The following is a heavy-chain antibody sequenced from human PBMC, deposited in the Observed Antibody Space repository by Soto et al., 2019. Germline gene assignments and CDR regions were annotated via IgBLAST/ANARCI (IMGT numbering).Heavy chain of an antibody. D-gene: IGHD6-19*01. CDR2: INAGNGNT. V-gene: IGHV1-3*01. CDR1: GYTFTGYA. CDR3: ARAVAVPADFDY. J-gene: IGHJ4*02. Sequence: SVKVSCKASGYTFTGYAMHWVRQAPGQRLEWMGWINAGNGNTKYSQKFQGRVTITRDTSASTAYMELSSLRSEDTAVYYCARAVAVPADFDYWGQGTLATVPQ.